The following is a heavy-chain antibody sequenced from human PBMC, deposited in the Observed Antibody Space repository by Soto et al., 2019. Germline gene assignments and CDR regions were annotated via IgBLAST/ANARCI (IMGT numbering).Heavy chain of an antibody. Sequence: EVQLVESGGGLVQPGGSLTLSCAASEFAFSSYWMTWVRQAPGKGLEWVANIRKDGSQRSYLDSERGRFTISRDNSKNSLYLQMNSLRAEDTALYFCARDVSPGSSGLYFDAFDMWGQGTMVTVSS. V-gene: IGHV3-7*05. CDR2: IRKDGSQR. CDR1: EFAFSSYW. D-gene: IGHD6-25*01. CDR3: ARDVSPGSSGLYFDAFDM. J-gene: IGHJ3*02.